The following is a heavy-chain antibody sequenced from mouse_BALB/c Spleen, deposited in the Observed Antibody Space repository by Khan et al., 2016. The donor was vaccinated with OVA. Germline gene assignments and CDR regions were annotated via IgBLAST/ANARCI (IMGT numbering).Heavy chain of an antibody. CDR2: IFPGSVST. D-gene: IGHD2-13*01. CDR3: ARGGDGGFAY. J-gene: IGHJ3*01. Sequence: QVQLKQSGGDLMKPGASVKISCKATGYTFSSYWIEWVKQRPGHGLEWIGQIFPGSVSTTYNEKFKGKATFTADTSSNTAYMQLSSLTSEDSAVYYCARGGDGGFAYWGQGTLVTVYA. CDR1: GYTFSSYW. V-gene: IGHV1-9*01.